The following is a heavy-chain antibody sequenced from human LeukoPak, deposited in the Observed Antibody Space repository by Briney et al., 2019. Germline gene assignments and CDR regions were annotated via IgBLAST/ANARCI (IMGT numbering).Heavy chain of an antibody. Sequence: PSETLSLTCTVSGASISSYYWSWIRQPAGKGLDWIGRIHTSGSTNYNPSLKSRVTISVDKSKNQFSLKLSSVTAADTAMYFCARGRGDYFDSSGYFFDYWGQGTLVTISS. CDR2: IHTSGST. CDR3: ARGRGDYFDSSGYFFDY. J-gene: IGHJ4*02. CDR1: GASISSYY. V-gene: IGHV4-4*07. D-gene: IGHD3-22*01.